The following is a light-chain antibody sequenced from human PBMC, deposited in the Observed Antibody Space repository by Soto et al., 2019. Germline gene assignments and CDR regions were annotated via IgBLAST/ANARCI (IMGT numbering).Light chain of an antibody. V-gene: IGLV2-23*02. Sequence: QSVLTQPASVSGSPGQSITISCTGSXXXVGSHNLVSWYQQHPGKAPKLMIYDVSKRPSGVSNRFSGSKSGNTASLTIAGLQAEDEAXYCCCSYAGSSTVVFGGGTKVTVL. CDR3: CSYAGSSTVV. CDR2: DVS. CDR1: XXXVGSHNL. J-gene: IGLJ2*01.